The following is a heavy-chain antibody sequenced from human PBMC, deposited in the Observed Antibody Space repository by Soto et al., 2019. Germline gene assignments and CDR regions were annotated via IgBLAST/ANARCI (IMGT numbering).Heavy chain of an antibody. V-gene: IGHV3-20*01. CDR3: ARGGGVGSTWSYYFDY. D-gene: IGHD6-13*01. Sequence: EVQLVESGGSVVRPGGSLRLSCAVSGITFDAYGMNWVRQVPGKGLEWVSSIDWDGERTEYADSVKGRFTVARDNAEKYLCLDMDSVRAADPALCHCARGGGVGSTWSYYFDYWGQGTLVTVSS. J-gene: IGHJ4*02. CDR2: IDWDGERT. CDR1: GITFDAYG.